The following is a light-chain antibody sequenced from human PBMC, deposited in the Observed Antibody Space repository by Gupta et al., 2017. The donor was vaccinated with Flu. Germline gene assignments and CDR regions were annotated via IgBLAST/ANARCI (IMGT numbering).Light chain of an antibody. CDR3: HQRNSYPSWT. J-gene: IGKJ4*01. Sequence: SFLSASVGDRVTIACRASQDIRSFLGWHKQKPRKAPKLLIYGASTWQRGVTSRFSGSGSGKEFPLTISSRQPEDYAPYYCHQRNSYPSWTFGGGTKVEI. V-gene: IGKV1-9*01. CDR1: QDIRSF. CDR2: GAS.